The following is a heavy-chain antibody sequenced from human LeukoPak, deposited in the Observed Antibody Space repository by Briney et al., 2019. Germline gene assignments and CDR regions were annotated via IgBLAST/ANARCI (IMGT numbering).Heavy chain of an antibody. J-gene: IGHJ5*02. V-gene: IGHV3-48*01. CDR2: ISSSSSTI. Sequence: GGSLRLSCAASGFTFSSYSMNWVRQAPGKGLEWVSYISSSSSTIYYADSLKGRFTISRDNAKKSLYLQMNSLRAEDTAVYYCARGQDYDFWSGYNWFAPWGQGTLVTVSS. CDR3: ARGQDYDFWSGYNWFAP. D-gene: IGHD3-3*01. CDR1: GFTFSSYS.